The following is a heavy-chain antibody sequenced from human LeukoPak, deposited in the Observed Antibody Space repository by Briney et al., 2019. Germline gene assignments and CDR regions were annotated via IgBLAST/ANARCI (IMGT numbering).Heavy chain of an antibody. CDR1: GGSFSGYY. CDR3: ARGGHYGDHKGHGY. V-gene: IGHV4-34*01. D-gene: IGHD4-17*01. J-gene: IGHJ4*02. Sequence: PSETLSLTCAVYGGSFSGYYWSWIRQPPGKGLEWIGEINHSGSTNYNPSLKSRVTISVDTSKNQFSLKLSSVTAADTAVYYCARGGHYGDHKGHGYWGQGTLVTVPS. CDR2: INHSGST.